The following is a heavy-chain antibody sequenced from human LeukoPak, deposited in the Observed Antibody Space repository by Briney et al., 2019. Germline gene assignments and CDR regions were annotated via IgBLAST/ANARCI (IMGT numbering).Heavy chain of an antibody. D-gene: IGHD1-26*01. CDR1: GGSFSGYY. CDR2: INHSGST. V-gene: IGHV4-34*01. CDR3: ASIVGARPEYFQH. J-gene: IGHJ1*01. Sequence: SETLSPTRAVYGGSFSGYYWRWIRQPPGKGLEWIGEINHSGSTNYNPSLKSRVTISVDTSKNQFSLKLSSVTAADTAVYYCASIVGARPEYFQHWGQGTLVTVSS.